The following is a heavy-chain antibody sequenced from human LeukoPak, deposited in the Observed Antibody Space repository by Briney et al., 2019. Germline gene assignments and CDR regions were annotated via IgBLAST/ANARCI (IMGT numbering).Heavy chain of an antibody. Sequence: GSLRLSCAASGFTFSTYTMNWVRQAPGKGLEWVSFISSMSSHKYYADSVEGRFTISRDNAKNSLFLQMNSLRVEDTAVYYCASKYWFDPWGQGTLVTVSS. CDR2: ISSMSSHK. J-gene: IGHJ5*02. V-gene: IGHV3-21*01. CDR1: GFTFSTYT. CDR3: ASKYWFDP.